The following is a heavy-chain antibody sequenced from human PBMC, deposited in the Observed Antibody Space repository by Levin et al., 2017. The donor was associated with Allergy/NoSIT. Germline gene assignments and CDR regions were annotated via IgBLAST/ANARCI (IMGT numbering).Heavy chain of an antibody. CDR3: VSYTSGWYDCY. D-gene: IGHD6-19*01. V-gene: IGHV3-7*01. Sequence: PGGSLRLSCAASGFTFSTYWMTWVRQAPGKGLEWVANIKQDGSGKYYVDAVKGRFTISRDNAKNSLYLQMNSLRAEDTAEYYCVSYTSGWYDCYWGQGTLVTVSS. CDR2: IKQDGSGK. J-gene: IGHJ4*02. CDR1: GFTFSTYW.